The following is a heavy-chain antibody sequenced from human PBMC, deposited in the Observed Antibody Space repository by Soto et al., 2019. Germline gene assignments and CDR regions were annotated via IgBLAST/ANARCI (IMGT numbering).Heavy chain of an antibody. V-gene: IGHV4-61*01. CDR1: GGSVGSGRYY. J-gene: IGHJ1*01. D-gene: IGHD1-1*01. CDR3: ASEERVGLRKIRGGGRN. Sequence: LTCTVSGGSVGSGRYYLDSTPQPLGKGLEWIGYIYYSGRTNYNPSLKSRVTISVDTSKNQLSLRLXGLTAADTTVYYCASEERVGLRKIRGGGRNWG. CDR2: IYYSGRT.